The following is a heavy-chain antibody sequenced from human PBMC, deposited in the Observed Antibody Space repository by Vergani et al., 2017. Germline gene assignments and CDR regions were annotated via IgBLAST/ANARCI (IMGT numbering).Heavy chain of an antibody. CDR3: ARDAEGCSSTSCPPRKGWFDP. CDR2: ISSSGSTI. Sequence: QVQLVESGGGLVKPGGSLRLSCAASGFTFSDYYMSWIRQAPGKGLEWVSYISSSGSTIYYADSVKGRFTISRDNAKNSLYLQMNSLRAEAPAVYYCARDAEGCSSTSCPPRKGWFDPWGQGTLVTVSS. V-gene: IGHV3-11*01. CDR1: GFTFSDYY. J-gene: IGHJ5*02. D-gene: IGHD2-2*01.